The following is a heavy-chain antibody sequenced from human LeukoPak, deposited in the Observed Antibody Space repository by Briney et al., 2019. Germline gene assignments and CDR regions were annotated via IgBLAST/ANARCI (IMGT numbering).Heavy chain of an antibody. CDR2: ISGSGGST. CDR3: AKDHSGGYYYFDY. V-gene: IGHV3-23*01. J-gene: IGHJ4*02. D-gene: IGHD3-22*01. Sequence: GGSLRLSCAASGFTFSSYAMSWVRQAPGKGLEWVSAISGSGGSTYYADSVKGRFTISRDNSKNTLYQQMNSLRAEDTAVYYCAKDHSGGYYYFDYWGQGTLVTVSS. CDR1: GFTFSSYA.